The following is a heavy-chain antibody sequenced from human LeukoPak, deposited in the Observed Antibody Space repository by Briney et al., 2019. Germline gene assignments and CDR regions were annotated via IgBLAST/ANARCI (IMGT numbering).Heavy chain of an antibody. D-gene: IGHD6-19*01. CDR2: IYYSGST. V-gene: IGHV4-31*03. J-gene: IGHJ2*01. CDR3: ARVDSSGWYKLDWYFDL. CDR1: GGSISSGGYY. Sequence: SETLSLTCTVSGGSISSGGYYWSWLRQHPGKGLEWIGYIYYSGSTYYNPSLKSRVTISVDASKNQFSLKLSSVTAADTAVYYCARVDSSGWYKLDWYFDLWGRGTLVTVSS.